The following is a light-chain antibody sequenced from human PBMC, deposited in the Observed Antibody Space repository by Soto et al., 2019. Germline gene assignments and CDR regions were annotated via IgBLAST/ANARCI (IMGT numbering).Light chain of an antibody. Sequence: EIVLTQSPGTLSLSPGERATLSCRASQSDSSSYLAWYQQKPGQAPRLLIYGASTSATGIPDRFSGSWSGTDFALTISRLEPEDYAVYYCQQYGRSQTFGQGTKVEIK. CDR2: GAS. CDR3: QQYGRSQT. V-gene: IGKV3-20*01. CDR1: QSDSSSY. J-gene: IGKJ1*01.